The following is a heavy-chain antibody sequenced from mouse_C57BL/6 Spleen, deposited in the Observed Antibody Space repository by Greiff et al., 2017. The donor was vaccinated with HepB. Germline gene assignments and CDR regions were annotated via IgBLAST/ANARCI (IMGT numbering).Heavy chain of an antibody. CDR2: IDPENGDT. J-gene: IGHJ4*01. Sequence: VQLQESGAELVRPGASVTLSCTASGFNIKDDYMHWVKQRPEQGLEWIGWIDPENGDTEYASKFQGTATITADTSSNTAYLQLSSLTSEDTAVYYCTKGRGYAMGDWGQGTSVTVSS. V-gene: IGHV14-4*01. CDR1: GFNIKDDY. CDR3: TKGRGYAMGD.